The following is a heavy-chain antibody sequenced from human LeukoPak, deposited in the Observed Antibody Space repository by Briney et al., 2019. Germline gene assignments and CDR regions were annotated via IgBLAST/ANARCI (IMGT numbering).Heavy chain of an antibody. CDR1: GYTFTGYY. V-gene: IGHV1-2*02. D-gene: IGHD3-22*01. CDR3: ARSLLIRDNYDREHSYGY. J-gene: IGHJ4*02. Sequence: ASVKVSCKASGYTFTGYYMHWVRQAPGQGLEWMGWINPNSGGTNYAQKFQGRVTMTRDTSISTAYMELSRLRSDDTAVYYCARSLLIRDNYDREHSYGYWGQGTLVTVSS. CDR2: INPNSGGT.